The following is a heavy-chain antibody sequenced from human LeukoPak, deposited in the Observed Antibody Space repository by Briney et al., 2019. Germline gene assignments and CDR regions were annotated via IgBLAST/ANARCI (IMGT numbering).Heavy chain of an antibody. J-gene: IGHJ4*02. CDR3: ARRATDPGVVVITYDY. CDR2: IYPGDSDT. V-gene: IGHV5-51*01. CDR1: GYSFTSYW. D-gene: IGHD3-22*01. Sequence: GESLKISCQGSGYSFTSYWIGWVRQMPGKGLEWMGIIYPGDSDTRYSPSFQGQVTISADKSISTAYLQWSSLKASDTAMYYCARRATDPGVVVITYDYWGQGTLVTVSS.